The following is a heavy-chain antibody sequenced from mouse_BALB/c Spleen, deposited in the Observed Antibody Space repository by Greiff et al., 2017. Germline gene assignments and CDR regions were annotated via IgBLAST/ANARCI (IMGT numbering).Heavy chain of an antibody. Sequence: EVKVVESGGDLVKPGGSLKLSCAASGFTFSSYGMSWVRQTPDKRLEWVATISSGGSYTYYPDSVKGRFTISRDNAKNTLYLQMSSLKSEDTAMYYCARPPTTAEDAMDYWGQGTSVTVSS. V-gene: IGHV5-6*01. D-gene: IGHD1-2*01. CDR2: ISSGGSYT. J-gene: IGHJ4*01. CDR1: GFTFSSYG. CDR3: ARPPTTAEDAMDY.